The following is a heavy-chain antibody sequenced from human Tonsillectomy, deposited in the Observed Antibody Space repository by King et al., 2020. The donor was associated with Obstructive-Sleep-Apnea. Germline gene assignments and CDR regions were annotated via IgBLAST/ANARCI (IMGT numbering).Heavy chain of an antibody. D-gene: IGHD2-15*01. CDR3: AREEYCSGGSCHSNNWFDP. CDR1: GGSISSGGYS. J-gene: IGHJ5*02. V-gene: IGHV4-30-4*07. CDR2: IYYSGST. Sequence: QLQESGPGLVKPSQTLSLTCAVSGGSISSGGYSWSWIRQPPGKGLEWIGYIYYSGSTYYNPSLRSRVTISVDTSKNQFSLKLTSVTAADTAVYYCAREEYCSGGSCHSNNWFDPWGQGTLVTVSS.